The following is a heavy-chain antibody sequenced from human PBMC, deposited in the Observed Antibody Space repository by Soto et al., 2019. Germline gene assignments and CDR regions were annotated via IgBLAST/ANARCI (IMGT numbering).Heavy chain of an antibody. D-gene: IGHD1-26*01. J-gene: IGHJ4*02. CDR1: GGTFSTYA. CDR2: IIPIFGTT. Sequence: QVQLVQSGAEVKKPGSSVKVSCKAAGGTFSTYAITWVRQAPGQGREWLGGIIPIFGTTDYARKFQGRVTITAAESTSTVFIELSSLTSEDTAVYYWARGVGAYYFDYWGQGPLVTVSS. CDR3: ARGVGAYYFDY. V-gene: IGHV1-69*01.